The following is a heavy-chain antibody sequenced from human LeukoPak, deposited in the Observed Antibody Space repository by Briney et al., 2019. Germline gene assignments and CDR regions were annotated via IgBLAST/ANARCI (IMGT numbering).Heavy chain of an antibody. V-gene: IGHV1-2*02. CDR2: INAVSGAT. Sequence: GASVKVSCKASGYTFTAYFMHWVGPAPGQGLEWMGCINAVSGATNYAQKFRGRGTMSTDTSITTAYMELTRLTSDDTAVYFCATTPRDSDAYYDYLNYWGQGTLITVSS. D-gene: IGHD3-10*01. CDR3: ATTPRDSDAYYDYLNY. CDR1: GYTFTAYF. J-gene: IGHJ4*02.